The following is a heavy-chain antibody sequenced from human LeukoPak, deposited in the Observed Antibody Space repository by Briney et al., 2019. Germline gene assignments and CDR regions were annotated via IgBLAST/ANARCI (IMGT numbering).Heavy chain of an antibody. CDR3: ARPSTYDFWSGYPDY. CDR1: GYSFTSYW. CDR2: IYPGDSDT. D-gene: IGHD3-3*01. V-gene: IGHV5-51*01. Sequence: GESLKISCKGSGYSFTSYWIGWVRQMPGKGLEWMGIIYPGDSDTGYSPSFQGQVTISADKSISTAYLQWSSLKASDTAMYYCARPSTYDFWSGYPDYWGQGTLVTVSS. J-gene: IGHJ4*02.